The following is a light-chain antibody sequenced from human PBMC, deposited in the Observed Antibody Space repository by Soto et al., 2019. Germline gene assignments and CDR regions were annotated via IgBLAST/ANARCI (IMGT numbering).Light chain of an antibody. CDR3: HQYNVWWT. CDR2: STS. CDR1: QSVSSN. J-gene: IGKJ1*01. Sequence: MVLTQSPTTLSVSKGERATLSCRASQSVSSNLAWYLQKPGQAPRLLIYSTSARATGIPARFSGSGSGTEFTLTISSLQSEDFGVYYCHQYNVWWTFGQGTKVDIK. V-gene: IGKV3-15*01.